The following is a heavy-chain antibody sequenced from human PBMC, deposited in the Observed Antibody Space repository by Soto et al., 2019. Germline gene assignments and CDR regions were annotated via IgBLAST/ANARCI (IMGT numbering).Heavy chain of an antibody. Sequence: QVQLQESGPGLVKHSQTLSLTCTVSGGSISSGGYYWSWIRQHTGKGLEWIGYIYYTGSPYYNPSQKSRSTISVDASKNKSSLKLSSVTAADTAVYYCSRVIYGDYPPHIAYWGKGTLVTVSS. D-gene: IGHD4-17*01. CDR1: GGSISSGGYY. J-gene: IGHJ4*02. CDR3: SRVIYGDYPPHIAY. CDR2: IYYTGSP. V-gene: IGHV4-31*03.